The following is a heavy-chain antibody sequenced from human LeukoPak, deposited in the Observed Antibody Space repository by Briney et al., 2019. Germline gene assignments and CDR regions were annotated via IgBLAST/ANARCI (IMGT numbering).Heavy chain of an antibody. D-gene: IGHD3-3*01. CDR3: ARDSYDFWSGYYLYYFDY. V-gene: IGHV3-48*01. Sequence: GGSLRLSCAASGFTFSSYSMNWVRQAPGKGLEWVSYISSSSSTIYYADSVKGRFTISRDNAKNSLYLQMNSLRAEDTAVYYCARDSYDFWSGYYLYYFDYWGQGTLVTVSS. CDR2: ISSSSSTI. CDR1: GFTFSSYS. J-gene: IGHJ4*02.